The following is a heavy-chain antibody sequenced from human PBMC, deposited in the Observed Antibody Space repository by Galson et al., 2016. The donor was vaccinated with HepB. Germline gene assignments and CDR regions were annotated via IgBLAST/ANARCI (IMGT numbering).Heavy chain of an antibody. CDR2: INGDGSST. D-gene: IGHD4-17*01. CDR3: VREDYGDDPVYYYYYGMDV. CDR1: GFPFSRYW. V-gene: IGHV3-74*01. J-gene: IGHJ6*02. Sequence: SLRLSCAASGFPFSRYWMHWVRQAPGKGLVWVSRINGDGSSTAYADSVRGRFTISRDNAKNTVYLQMNSLRAEDTALYYCVREDYGDDPVYYYYYGMDVWGQGTTVSVSS.